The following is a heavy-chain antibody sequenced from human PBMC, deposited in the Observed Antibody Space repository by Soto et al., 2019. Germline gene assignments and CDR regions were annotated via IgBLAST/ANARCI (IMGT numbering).Heavy chain of an antibody. CDR2: VFYTGRA. V-gene: IGHV4-59*01. CDR3: ARDGDGRMTTNPYYYNGMDV. Sequence: SEKMLHTSTVSVDSQGSDSWRFFRHPLGKGLEWIGYVFYTGRANYNASLKSRVSISLDTSNYQFSLKLSSVTAADTAVYYCARDGDGRMTTNPYYYNGMDVWGPGTTVT. CDR1: VDSQGSDS. D-gene: IGHD4-4*01. J-gene: IGHJ6*02.